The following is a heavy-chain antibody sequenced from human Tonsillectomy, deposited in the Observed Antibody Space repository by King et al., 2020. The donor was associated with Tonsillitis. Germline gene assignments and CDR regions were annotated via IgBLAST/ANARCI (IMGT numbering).Heavy chain of an antibody. CDR2: IYSCGSST. J-gene: IGHJ4*02. CDR3: AKGARGKEYYYDNSGYPAHFDY. V-gene: IGHV3-23*03. D-gene: IGHD3-22*01. Sequence: VQLVESGGGLVQPGGSLRLSCAASGFTFSSYAMSGVRQAPGKGLQWVSVIYSCGSSTYYADSVKGRFTISRDNSKNTLYLQMNSLRAQETAAYYCAKGARGKEYYYDNSGYPAHFDYWGEGRLVTVSS. CDR1: GFTFSSYA.